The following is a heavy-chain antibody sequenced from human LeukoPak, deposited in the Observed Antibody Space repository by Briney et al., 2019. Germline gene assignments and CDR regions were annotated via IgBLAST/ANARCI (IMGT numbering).Heavy chain of an antibody. V-gene: IGHV3-21*01. CDR3: AKANLEVFLDY. CDR2: ISGSTTYI. Sequence: GGSLRLSCAASGFTFSSFSMNWVRQAPGKGLEWVSSISGSTTYIYYADSVKGRFTISRDNAKNSLYLHMNSLRAEDTAVYYCAKANLEVFLDYWGQGTLVTVSS. J-gene: IGHJ4*02. CDR1: GFTFSSFS.